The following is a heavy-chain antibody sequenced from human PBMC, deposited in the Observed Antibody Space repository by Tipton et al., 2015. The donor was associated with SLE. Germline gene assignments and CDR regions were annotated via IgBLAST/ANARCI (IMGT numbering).Heavy chain of an antibody. CDR3: ARVGVVTPFDY. Sequence: TLSLTCTVSGGSISSGGYYWSWIRQHPGKGLEWIGEINHSGSTNYNPSLKSRVTISVDTSKNQFSLKLSSVTAADTAVYYCARVGVVTPFDYWGQGTLVTVSS. J-gene: IGHJ4*02. V-gene: IGHV4-31*03. CDR1: GGSISSGGYY. D-gene: IGHD4-23*01. CDR2: INHSGST.